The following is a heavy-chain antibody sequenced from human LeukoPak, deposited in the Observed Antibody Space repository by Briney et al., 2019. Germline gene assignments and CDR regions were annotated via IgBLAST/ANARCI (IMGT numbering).Heavy chain of an antibody. CDR1: GGTFSTYA. CDR2: IIPIFGTT. CDR3: ASCLGGDCYSWG. V-gene: IGHV1-69*13. J-gene: IGHJ4*02. D-gene: IGHD2-21*01. Sequence: GASVKVSCKASGGTFSTYAISWVRQAPGQGLEWMGGIIPIFGTTNYAQKFQGRVTITADESTSTAYMELSSLTSEDTAVYSCASCLGGDCYSWGWGQGTLVTVSS.